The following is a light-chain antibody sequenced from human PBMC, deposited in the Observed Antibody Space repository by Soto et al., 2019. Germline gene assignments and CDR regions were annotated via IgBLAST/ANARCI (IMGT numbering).Light chain of an antibody. CDR2: DAS. CDR1: QSISSW. J-gene: IGKJ1*01. Sequence: DIQMTRSPSTLSASVGDRVTITCRASQSISSWLTWYQQKPGKAPKLLIHDASSLESGVPSRFSGSGSGTEFTLTISSLQPDDFATYYCQQYNSYWTFGQGTKVEIK. V-gene: IGKV1-5*01. CDR3: QQYNSYWT.